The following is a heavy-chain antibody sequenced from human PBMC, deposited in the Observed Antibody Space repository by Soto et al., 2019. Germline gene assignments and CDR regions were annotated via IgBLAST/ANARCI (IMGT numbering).Heavy chain of an antibody. CDR3: ARGGAARPDY. Sequence: GGSLRLSCAASGFTFSNYGMNWVRQAPGRGPEWVAYIGSITRNINYASSVRGRFTISRDNANNLLYLQMNSLRDEGTAVYYCARGGAARPDYWGQGSLVTVSS. V-gene: IGHV3-48*02. J-gene: IGHJ4*02. CDR2: IGSITRNI. D-gene: IGHD6-6*01. CDR1: GFTFSNYG.